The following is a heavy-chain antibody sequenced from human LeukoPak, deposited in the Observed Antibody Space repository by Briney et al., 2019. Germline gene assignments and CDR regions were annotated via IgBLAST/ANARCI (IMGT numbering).Heavy chain of an antibody. CDR2: INPNSGGT. J-gene: IGHJ4*02. CDR1: GYTFTGYY. Sequence: ASVKVSCKASGYTFTGYYMHWVRQAPGQGLEWMGWINPNSGGTNYAQKFQGWVTMTRDTSISTAYMELSRLRSDDTAVYYCARGVSRRLGELSPSYYFDYWGQGTPVTVSS. D-gene: IGHD3-16*02. V-gene: IGHV1-2*04. CDR3: ARGVSRRLGELSPSYYFDY.